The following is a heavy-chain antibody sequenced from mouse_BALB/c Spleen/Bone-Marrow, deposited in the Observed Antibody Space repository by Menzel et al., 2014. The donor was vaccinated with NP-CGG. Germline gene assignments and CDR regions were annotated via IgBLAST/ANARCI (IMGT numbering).Heavy chain of an antibody. J-gene: IGHJ2*01. CDR2: ISSGGSA. CDR3: ARGYDYDFDY. D-gene: IGHD2-4*01. Sequence: EVKLVESGGGLVKPGGSLKLSCAASGFTFSNFAMSWVRQTPDKRLEWVASISSGGSAYYPDSVKGRLSISRDNARDILSLQMSSLRSEDTAMYYCARGYDYDFDYWGQGTTLTVSS. V-gene: IGHV5-6-5*01. CDR1: GFTFSNFA.